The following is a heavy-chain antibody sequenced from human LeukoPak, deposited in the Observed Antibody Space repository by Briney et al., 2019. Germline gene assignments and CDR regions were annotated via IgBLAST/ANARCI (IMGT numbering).Heavy chain of an antibody. D-gene: IGHD2-2*01. CDR1: GFTFSSYG. J-gene: IGHJ6*02. Sequence: PGRSLRLSCAASGFTFSSYGMHWVRQAPGKGLEWVAVIWYDGSNKYYADSVKGRFTISRDNSKNTLYLQMNSLRAEDTAVYYCARDLTSSDPYYYYYGMDVWGQGTTVTVSS. CDR3: ARDLTSSDPYYYYYGMDV. V-gene: IGHV3-33*01. CDR2: IWYDGSNK.